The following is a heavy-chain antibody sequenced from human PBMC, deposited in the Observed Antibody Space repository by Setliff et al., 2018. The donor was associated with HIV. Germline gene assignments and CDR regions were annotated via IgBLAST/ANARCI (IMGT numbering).Heavy chain of an antibody. J-gene: IGHJ4*02. CDR2: IYPSDSDT. CDR1: GYSFTKYW. Sequence: GESLKISCKGSGYSFTKYWIAWVRQTPGKGLEWMGIIYPSDSDTRHSPSFQGQVTMSADKSVSTAYLQWSSLRAADTAVYYCARADCGGDCYLPYYFDHWGQGTLVTVSS. CDR3: ARADCGGDCYLPYYFDH. D-gene: IGHD2-21*02. V-gene: IGHV5-51*01.